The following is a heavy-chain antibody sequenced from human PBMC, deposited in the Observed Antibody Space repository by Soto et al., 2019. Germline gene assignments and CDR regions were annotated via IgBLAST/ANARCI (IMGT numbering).Heavy chain of an antibody. V-gene: IGHV1-46*01. J-gene: IGHJ4*02. CDR2: INPSGGST. D-gene: IGHD3-10*01. CDR3: AMSGRVRGVPDY. Sequence: QVQLVQSGAEVKKPGASVKVSCKASGYTFTSYYMHWVRQAPGQGLEWMGIINPSGGSTSYAQKFQGRVTMTRDTSTSTVYMELSSLRSEDTAVYYCAMSGRVRGVPDYWGQGTLVTVSS. CDR1: GYTFTSYY.